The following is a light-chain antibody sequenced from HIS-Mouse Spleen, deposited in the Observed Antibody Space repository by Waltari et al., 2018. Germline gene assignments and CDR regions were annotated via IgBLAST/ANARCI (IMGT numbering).Light chain of an antibody. J-gene: IGLJ1*01. CDR2: EVS. CDR3: SSYAGSNNSLYV. Sequence: QSALTQPPSASGSPGRSVTISCTGTSSDVGGYNYVSWYQQHPGKAPKLMIYEVSKRPSGVPDRCSGSQSGNTASLTVSGLQAEDEADYYCSSYAGSNNSLYVFGTGTKVTVL. CDR1: SSDVGGYNY. V-gene: IGLV2-8*01.